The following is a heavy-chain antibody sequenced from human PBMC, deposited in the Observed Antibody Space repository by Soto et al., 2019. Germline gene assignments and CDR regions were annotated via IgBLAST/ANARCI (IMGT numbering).Heavy chain of an antibody. V-gene: IGHV4-34*01. Sequence: SEALSLTCAVVGDSLRGQSWNWIRQSPGKGLEWIGEIDQSGGTNYNPSLKSRAIISDDTSKNQFSLTLTSVTAADTAVYYCAREDRYGWSGESLDVWGQGTTVPGPS. CDR3: AREDRYGWSGESLDV. D-gene: IGHD3-16*02. J-gene: IGHJ6*02. CDR1: GDSLRGQS. CDR2: IDQSGGT.